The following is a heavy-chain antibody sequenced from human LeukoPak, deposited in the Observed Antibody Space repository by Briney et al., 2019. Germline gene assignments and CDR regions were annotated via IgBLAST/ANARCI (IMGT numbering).Heavy chain of an antibody. V-gene: IGHV3-66*01. CDR3: ALATGALQWFRGAFDI. Sequence: GGSLRLSCAASGFTVSSNYMSWVRQAPGKGLEWVSVIYSGGSTYYADSVKGRFTISRDNSKNTLYLQMNSLRAEDTAVYYCALATGALQWFRGAFDIWGQGTMVTVSS. CDR2: IYSGGST. CDR1: GFTVSSNY. J-gene: IGHJ3*02. D-gene: IGHD3-22*01.